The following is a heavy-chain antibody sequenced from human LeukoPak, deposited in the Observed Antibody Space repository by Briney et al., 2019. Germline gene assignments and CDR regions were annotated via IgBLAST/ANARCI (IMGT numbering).Heavy chain of an antibody. CDR1: GFTFSTYA. D-gene: IGHD3-10*01. CDR2: IGGSGDFT. J-gene: IGHJ4*02. V-gene: IGHV3-23*01. CDR3: AKADRGWGVITKD. Sequence: PGGSLRLSCAASGFTFSTYAMSWVRQAPGKGLEWVSAIGGSGDFTYYAEYVRGRFTISRDNSEKTLYLQMNSLRAEDTAVYYCAKADRGWGVITKDWGQGTLVTVFS.